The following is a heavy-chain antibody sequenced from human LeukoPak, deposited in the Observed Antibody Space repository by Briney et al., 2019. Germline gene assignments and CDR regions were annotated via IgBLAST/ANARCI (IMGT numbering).Heavy chain of an antibody. D-gene: IGHD3-3*01. CDR1: GFSLSTSGVG. CDR3: AHRTVTIFGVVADYFDY. V-gene: IGHV2-5*02. J-gene: IGHJ4*02. Sequence: SGPTLVNPTQTLTLTCTFSGFSLSTSGVGVGGIRQPPGKALEWLALIYWDNDKRYSPSLKSRLTITKDTSKNQVVLTMTNMDPVDTATYYCAHRTVTIFGVVADYFDYWGQGTLVTVSS. CDR2: IYWDNDK.